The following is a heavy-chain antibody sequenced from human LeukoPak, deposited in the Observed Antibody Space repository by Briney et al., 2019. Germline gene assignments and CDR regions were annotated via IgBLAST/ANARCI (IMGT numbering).Heavy chain of an antibody. CDR3: ARDPSRYYFDY. Sequence: SETLSLTCTVSGYSISSGYDWGWIRQPPGKGLEWIGSIYHSGSTYYNPSLKSRVTISVDTSKNQFFLKLSSVTAADTAVYYCARDPSRYYFDYWGQGTLVTVSS. J-gene: IGHJ4*02. V-gene: IGHV4-38-2*02. CDR2: IYHSGST. CDR1: GYSISSGYD.